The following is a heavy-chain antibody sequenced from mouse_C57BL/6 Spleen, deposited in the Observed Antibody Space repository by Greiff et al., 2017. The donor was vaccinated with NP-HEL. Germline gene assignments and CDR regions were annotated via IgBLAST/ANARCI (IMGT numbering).Heavy chain of an antibody. CDR1: GYTFTSYW. V-gene: IGHV1-52*01. Sequence: QVQLKQSGAELVRPGSSVKLSCKASGYTFTSYWMHWVKQRPIQGLEWIGNIDPSDSETHYNQKFKDKATLTVDKSSSTAYMQLSSLTSEDSAVYYCARGGYGYHWYFDVWGTGTTVTVSS. D-gene: IGHD2-2*01. CDR3: ARGGYGYHWYFDV. J-gene: IGHJ1*03. CDR2: IDPSDSET.